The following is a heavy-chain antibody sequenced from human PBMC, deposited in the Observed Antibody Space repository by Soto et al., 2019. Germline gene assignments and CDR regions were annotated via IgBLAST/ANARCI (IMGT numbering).Heavy chain of an antibody. CDR1: GFTFSAYL. CDR3: PRGPRVSSTGTGAQ. J-gene: IGHJ4*02. CDR2: ISDDGYTA. D-gene: IGHD1-1*01. V-gene: IGHV3-74*01. Sequence: GGSLRLSCAVSGFTFSAYLMHWVRQVPGKGLTWVSRISDDGYTATYADSVKGRFVISRDNAKNSLYLEMNTLRVDDSGLYYCPRGPRVSSTGTGAQWGPGTMLTV.